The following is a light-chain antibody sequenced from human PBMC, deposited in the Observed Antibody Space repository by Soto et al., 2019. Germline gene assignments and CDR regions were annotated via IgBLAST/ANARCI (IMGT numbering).Light chain of an antibody. J-gene: IGKJ3*01. CDR3: QQANSFPVT. V-gene: IGKV1D-12*01. CDR1: QGVGNW. Sequence: DIQMTQSPSSVSASVGDRVAITCRASQGVGNWLAWYQQKPGKAPNLLIYDVSKLQSGVPSRFSGGGSGTNFTLTISSLQPEDFAPYYCQQANSFPVTFGPGTRLDV. CDR2: DVS.